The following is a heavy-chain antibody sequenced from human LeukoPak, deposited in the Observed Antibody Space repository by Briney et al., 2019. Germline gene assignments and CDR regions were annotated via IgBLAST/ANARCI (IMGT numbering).Heavy chain of an antibody. J-gene: IGHJ6*02. V-gene: IGHV1-2*02. CDR2: INPNSGGT. CDR3: ASAIYYYYYGMDV. Sequence: ASVKVSCKASGYTFTGYCMHWVRQAPGQGLEWMGWINPNSGGTNYAQKFQGRVTMTRDTSISTAYMELSRLRSDDTAVYYCASAIYYYYYGMDVWGQGTTVTVSS. D-gene: IGHD2-2*01. CDR1: GYTFTGYC.